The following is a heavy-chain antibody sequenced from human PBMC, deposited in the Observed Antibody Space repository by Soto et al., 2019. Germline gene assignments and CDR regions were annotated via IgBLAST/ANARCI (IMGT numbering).Heavy chain of an antibody. J-gene: IGHJ5*02. CDR2: INPNIGGT. Sequence: SMKVSCKASGNTFAGYYIHWVRRVPGQGLEWIGWINPNIGGTSYTQKFQGRVTMIRDTAIGTAYMELRRLTSVFTGMYLCARDGLLVPSMGNCSVPLGQGALVSVSS. V-gene: IGHV1-2*02. CDR1: GNTFAGYY. CDR3: ARDGLLVPSMGNCSVP. D-gene: IGHD5-12*01.